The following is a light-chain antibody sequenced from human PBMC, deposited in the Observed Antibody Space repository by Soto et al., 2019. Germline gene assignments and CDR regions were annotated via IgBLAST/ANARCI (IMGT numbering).Light chain of an antibody. CDR3: QQYNDWPRT. J-gene: IGKJ1*01. CDR1: QSVSSN. CDR2: GAS. V-gene: IGKV3-15*01. Sequence: EIVMTQSPATLYMSPGERVTLSCRASQSVSSNLAWYQQKPGQAPRLLIYGASTRATGIPARFSGSGSGTEFALTISSLQSEDFAVYYCQQYNDWPRTFGQGTKVEIK.